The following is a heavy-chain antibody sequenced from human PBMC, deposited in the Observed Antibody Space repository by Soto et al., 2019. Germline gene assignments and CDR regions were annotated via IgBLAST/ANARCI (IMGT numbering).Heavy chain of an antibody. V-gene: IGHV3-11*01. D-gene: IGHD3-16*01. CDR3: ARATDCVEGSCFRHFDL. J-gene: IGHJ4*02. Sequence: QVQLVESGGGLVKPGGSLRLSCAASAFKFSDYYMSWGRQAPGKGLEWVSYISGSGDVIYYADSVKGRFTISRDNDKKSVHLQMDTLRAEDTALYYCARATDCVEGSCFRHFDLWGQGTRVDVSS. CDR2: ISGSGDVI. CDR1: AFKFSDYY.